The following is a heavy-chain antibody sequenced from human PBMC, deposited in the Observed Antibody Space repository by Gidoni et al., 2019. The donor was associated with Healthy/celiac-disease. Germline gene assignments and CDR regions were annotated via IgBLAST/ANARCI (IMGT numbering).Heavy chain of an antibody. J-gene: IGHJ4*02. V-gene: IGHV3-23*01. D-gene: IGHD3-10*01. CDR1: GFTFSSYA. CDR3: AKLITMVRGASDY. CDR2: ISGSGGST. Sequence: EVQLLESGGGLVQPGGSLRLSCAASGFTFSSYAMSWVRQAPGKGLEWVTAISGSGGSTYYAESVKVRFTISRDNSKNTLYLQMNSLRAEDTAVYYCAKLITMVRGASDYWGQGTLVTVSS.